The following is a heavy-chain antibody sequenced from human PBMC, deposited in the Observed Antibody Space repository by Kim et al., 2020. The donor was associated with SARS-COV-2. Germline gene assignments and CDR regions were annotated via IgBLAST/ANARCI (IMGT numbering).Heavy chain of an antibody. D-gene: IGHD3-16*02. CDR1: GFTFSSYG. Sequence: GGSLSLSCVASGFTFSSYGMHWVRQAPGKGPEWVAVISYDGSNKYYADSVKGRFTISRDNSKNTLYLQMNSLRAEDTAVYYCAKDGMITFGGVIDAYFDYWGQGTLVTVSS. J-gene: IGHJ4*02. CDR3: AKDGMITFGGVIDAYFDY. V-gene: IGHV3-30*18. CDR2: ISYDGSNK.